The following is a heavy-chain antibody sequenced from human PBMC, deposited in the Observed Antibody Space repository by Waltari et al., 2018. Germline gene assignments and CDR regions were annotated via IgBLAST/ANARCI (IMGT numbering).Heavy chain of an antibody. CDR1: GFTFSSHG. D-gene: IGHD7-27*01. V-gene: IGHV3-30*18. CDR2: ISYDVSNK. J-gene: IGHJ4*02. Sequence: QVQLVESGGGVVQPGRSLRLSCAASGFTFSSHGMTWVRQAPGKGLEWVAVISYDVSNKYYADSVKGRFTISRDNSKNTLYLQMNSLRAEDTAVYYCAKDSRKTGVDYWGQGTLVTVSS. CDR3: AKDSRKTGVDY.